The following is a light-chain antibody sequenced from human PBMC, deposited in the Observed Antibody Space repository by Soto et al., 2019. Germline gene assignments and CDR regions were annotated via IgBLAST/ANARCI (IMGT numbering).Light chain of an antibody. J-gene: IGKJ1*01. Sequence: LSASVGDRVTITCRASQSIGRFLAWYQHQPGKAPKLLIYDASTLESGVPSRFSGTGSGTEFTFSITSLQPEDFGTYYCQQCYMGWTFGQGTKVDIK. V-gene: IGKV1-5*01. CDR2: DAS. CDR1: QSIGRF. CDR3: QQCYMGWT.